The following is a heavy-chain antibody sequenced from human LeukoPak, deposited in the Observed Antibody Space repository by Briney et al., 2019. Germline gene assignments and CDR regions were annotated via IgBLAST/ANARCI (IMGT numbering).Heavy chain of an antibody. CDR1: GYSFTDYY. V-gene: IGHV1-2*02. Sequence: ASVKVSCKTSGYSFTDYYMHWVRQAPGQGLEWMGWINPNSGGTSSAQKFQGRVTMTRDTSITTAYMEVSWLTPDDTAIYYCARADRLHGGPYLIGPWGQGTLVTVSS. CDR3: ARADRLHGGPYLIGP. CDR2: INPNSGGT. J-gene: IGHJ5*02. D-gene: IGHD2-21*01.